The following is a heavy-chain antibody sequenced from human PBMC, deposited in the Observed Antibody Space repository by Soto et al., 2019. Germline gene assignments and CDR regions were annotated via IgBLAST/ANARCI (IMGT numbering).Heavy chain of an antibody. CDR3: ATLSTSLNDILTDPLFA. Sequence: PGGSLRLSCAASGFTFSSYAMSWVRQAPGKGLEWVSAISGSGGSTYYADSVKGRFTITRDNSKNTLYLQMNSLRAEDTAVYYYATLSTSLNDILTDPLFAWDQRTPVTVSS. J-gene: IGHJ4*02. CDR1: GFTFSSYA. D-gene: IGHD3-9*01. CDR2: ISGSGGST. V-gene: IGHV3-23*01.